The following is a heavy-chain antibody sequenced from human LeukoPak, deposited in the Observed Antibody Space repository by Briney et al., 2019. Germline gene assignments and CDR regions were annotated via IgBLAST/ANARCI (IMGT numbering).Heavy chain of an antibody. Sequence: PSETLSLTCTVSNYSISIGYYWGWIRQPPGKGLEWIGSIFHSGSTYYNPSLKSRVTMSVDTSKNQVSLKLSSVTAADTAVYYCARFCSGGSCPDYWGQGTLVTVSS. CDR3: ARFCSGGSCPDY. J-gene: IGHJ4*02. CDR1: NYSISIGYY. V-gene: IGHV4-38-2*02. D-gene: IGHD2-15*01. CDR2: IFHSGST.